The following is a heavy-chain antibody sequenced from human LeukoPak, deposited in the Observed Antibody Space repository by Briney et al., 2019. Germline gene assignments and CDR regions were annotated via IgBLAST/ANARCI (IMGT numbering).Heavy chain of an antibody. V-gene: IGHV1-2*02. CDR3: ARDCSGGSCYPVIGFDP. D-gene: IGHD2-15*01. CDR2: INPNSGGT. CDR1: GYTFTGYY. Sequence: ASVEVSCKASGYTFTGYYMHWVRQAPGQGLEWMGWINPNSGGTNYAQKFQGRVTMTRDTSISTAYMELSRLRSDDTAVYYCARDCSGGSCYPVIGFDPWGQGTLVTVSS. J-gene: IGHJ5*02.